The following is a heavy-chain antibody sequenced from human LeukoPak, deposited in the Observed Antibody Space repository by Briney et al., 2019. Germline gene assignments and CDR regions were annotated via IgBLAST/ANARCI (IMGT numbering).Heavy chain of an antibody. Sequence: SETLSLTCTVSGGSISGYYWSWIRQPPGKGLEWIGYIYHSGSTYYNPSLKSRVTISVDRSKNQFSLKLSSVTAADTAVYYCARGTYYYDSSGYYFDNWFDPWGQGPLVTVSS. CDR3: ARGTYYYDSSGYYFDNWFDP. J-gene: IGHJ5*02. D-gene: IGHD3-22*01. V-gene: IGHV4-30-2*01. CDR1: GGSISGYY. CDR2: IYHSGST.